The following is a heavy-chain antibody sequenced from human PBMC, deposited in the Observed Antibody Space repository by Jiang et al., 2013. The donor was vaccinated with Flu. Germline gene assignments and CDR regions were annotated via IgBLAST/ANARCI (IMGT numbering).Heavy chain of an antibody. D-gene: IGHD3-10*01. CDR3: ASAERLLWFGELSPDYYGMDV. V-gene: IGHV1-3*01. Sequence: EWMGWINAGNGNTKYSQKFQGRVTITRDTSASTAYMELSSLRSEDTAVYYCASAERLLWFGELSPDYYGMDVWGQGTTVTVSS. CDR2: INAGNGNT. J-gene: IGHJ6*02.